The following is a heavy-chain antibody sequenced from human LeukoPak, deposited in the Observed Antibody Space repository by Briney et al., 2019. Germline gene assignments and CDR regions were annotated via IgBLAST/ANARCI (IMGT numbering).Heavy chain of an antibody. Sequence: GGSLRLSCAASGFTFSSYAMHWVRQAPGKGLEWVAVISYDGSNKYYADSVKGRFTISRDNSKNTLYLQMNSLRAEDTAVYYCAREHWGRNYYYMDVWGKGTTVTVSS. D-gene: IGHD7-27*01. V-gene: IGHV3-30*01. J-gene: IGHJ6*03. CDR1: GFTFSSYA. CDR2: ISYDGSNK. CDR3: AREHWGRNYYYMDV.